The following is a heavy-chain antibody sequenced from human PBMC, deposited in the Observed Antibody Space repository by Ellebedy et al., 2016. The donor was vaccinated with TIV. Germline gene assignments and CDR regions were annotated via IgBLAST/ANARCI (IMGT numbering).Heavy chain of an antibody. CDR3: ATDGSYGDYLSPTHAFEI. V-gene: IGHV3-7*01. D-gene: IGHD1-26*01. CDR2: VNQDGSQK. CDR1: GFSFRSYW. Sequence: GGSLRLSCAASGFSFRSYWMSWVRQAPGKGLEWVANVNQDGSQKYHVDSVKGRFTISRDNAKNSLYLQMNSLRVDDAAMYYCATDGSYGDYLSPTHAFEIWGQGTMLIVSS. J-gene: IGHJ3*02.